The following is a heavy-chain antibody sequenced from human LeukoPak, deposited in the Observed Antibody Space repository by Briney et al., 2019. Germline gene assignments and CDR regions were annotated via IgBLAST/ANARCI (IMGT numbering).Heavy chain of an antibody. V-gene: IGHV3-30*18. D-gene: IGHD6-19*01. J-gene: IGHJ4*02. CDR3: AKAESSGWSRDYFDY. CDR1: GFTFSSYG. Sequence: GGSLRPSCAASGFTFSSYGMHWVRQAPGKGLEWVAVISYDGSNKYYADSVKGRFTISRDNSKNTLYLQMNSLRAEDTAVYYCAKAESSGWSRDYFDYWGQGTLVTVSS. CDR2: ISYDGSNK.